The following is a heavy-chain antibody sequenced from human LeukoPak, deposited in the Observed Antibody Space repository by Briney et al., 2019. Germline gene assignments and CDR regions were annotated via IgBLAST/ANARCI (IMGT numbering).Heavy chain of an antibody. CDR1: GYTLTGYY. CDR3: ASIYCSSTSCLDYFDY. V-gene: IGHV1-2*02. D-gene: IGHD2-2*01. J-gene: IGHJ4*02. CDR2: INPNSGGT. Sequence: GASVKVSCKAFGYTLTGYYMHWVRQAPGQGLEWMGWINPNSGGTNYAQKFQGRVTMTRDTSISTAYMALSRMRSDDTAVYYCASIYCSSTSCLDYFDYWGQGTLVTVSS.